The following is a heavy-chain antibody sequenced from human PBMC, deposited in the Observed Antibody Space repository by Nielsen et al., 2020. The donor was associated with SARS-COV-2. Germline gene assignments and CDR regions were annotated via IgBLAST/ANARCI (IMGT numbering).Heavy chain of an antibody. V-gene: IGHV3-21*01. CDR3: ARDNPDAFDI. CDR2: ISSSSSYI. J-gene: IGHJ3*02. CDR1: GFTFSSYS. Sequence: GESLKISCAASGFTFSSYSMNWVRQAPGKGLEWVSSISSSSSYIYYADSVKGRFTISRDNAKNTLYLQMNSLRAEDTAVYYCARDNPDAFDIWGQGTMVTVSS.